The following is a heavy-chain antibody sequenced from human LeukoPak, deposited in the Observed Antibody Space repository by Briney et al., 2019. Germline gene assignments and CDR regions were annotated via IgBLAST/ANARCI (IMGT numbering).Heavy chain of an antibody. V-gene: IGHV3-21*01. Sequence: PGGSLRLSCAASGFTFSSYSMNWVRQAPGKGLEWVSSISNSSSYKYYADSVKGRFTISRDNAKNSLYLQMNSLRAEDTAVYYCARHYGDYAHFDYWGQGTLVTVSP. J-gene: IGHJ4*02. CDR1: GFTFSSYS. CDR2: ISNSSSYK. D-gene: IGHD4-17*01. CDR3: ARHYGDYAHFDY.